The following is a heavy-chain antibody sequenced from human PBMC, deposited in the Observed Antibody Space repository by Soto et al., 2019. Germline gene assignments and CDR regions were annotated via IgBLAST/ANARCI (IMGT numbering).Heavy chain of an antibody. V-gene: IGHV5-10-1*01. Sequence: GESLKISCKGSGYSFTSYWISWVRQMPGKGLEWMGRIDPSDSYTNYSPSFQGHVTISADKSISTAYLQWSSLKASDTAMYYCARSGGPNPYYYYGMDVWGQGNTVTVSS. CDR1: GYSFTSYW. J-gene: IGHJ6*02. CDR3: ARSGGPNPYYYYGMDV. CDR2: IDPSDSYT. D-gene: IGHD2-8*02.